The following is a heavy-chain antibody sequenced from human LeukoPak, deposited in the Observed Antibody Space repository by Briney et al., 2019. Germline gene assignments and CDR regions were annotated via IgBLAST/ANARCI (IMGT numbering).Heavy chain of an antibody. CDR2: INPNNGGT. J-gene: IGHJ3*02. CDR1: GYTFTGYY. V-gene: IGHV1-2*04. Sequence: ASVKVSCKASGYTFTGYYMHWVRQAPGQGLEWMGWINPNNGGTNYAQKFQGWVTMTRDTSISAAYMELSRLTSDDTAVYYCLARRDAFDIWGQGTMVTVSP. CDR3: LARRDAFDI.